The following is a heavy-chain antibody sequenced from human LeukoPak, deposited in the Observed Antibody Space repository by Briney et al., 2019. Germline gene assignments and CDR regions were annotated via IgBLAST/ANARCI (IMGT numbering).Heavy chain of an antibody. CDR1: GYTFTGYY. Sequence: ASVKVSCKASGYTFTGYYMHWVRQAPGQGLEWMGWINPNSGGTNYAQKFQGRVTMTRDTSISTAYMELSRLRSDDTAVYYCARAQRIVGATTGAFDIWDQGTMVTVSS. V-gene: IGHV1-2*02. CDR2: INPNSGGT. CDR3: ARAQRIVGATTGAFDI. D-gene: IGHD1-26*01. J-gene: IGHJ3*02.